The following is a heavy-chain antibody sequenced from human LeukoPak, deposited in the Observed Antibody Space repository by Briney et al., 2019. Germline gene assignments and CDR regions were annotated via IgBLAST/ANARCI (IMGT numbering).Heavy chain of an antibody. CDR3: AKVPPSSDWSNWFDP. D-gene: IGHD6-19*01. CDR1: GFTFSSYG. J-gene: IGHJ5*02. Sequence: GGSLRLSCAASGFTFSSYGMSWVRQAPGKGLEWVSEISHSGGSTYYADSVKGRFTISRDNSKNTLYLQMNSLRAEDTAVYYCAKVPPSSDWSNWFDPWGQGTLVTVSS. V-gene: IGHV3-23*01. CDR2: ISHSGGST.